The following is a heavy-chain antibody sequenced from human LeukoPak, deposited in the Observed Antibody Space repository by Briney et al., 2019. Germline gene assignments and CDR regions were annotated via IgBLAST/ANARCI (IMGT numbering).Heavy chain of an antibody. V-gene: IGHV3-48*03. CDR2: ISSSGSTI. Sequence: GGSLRLSCAASGFTFSSYEMNWVRQAPGKGLEWVSYISSSGSTIYYADSVKGRFSISRDNAKNSLYLQMNILRADNTAVYYCARFYYDSSGYPIVDYWGQGTLVIVSS. D-gene: IGHD3-22*01. J-gene: IGHJ4*02. CDR3: ARFYYDSSGYPIVDY. CDR1: GFTFSSYE.